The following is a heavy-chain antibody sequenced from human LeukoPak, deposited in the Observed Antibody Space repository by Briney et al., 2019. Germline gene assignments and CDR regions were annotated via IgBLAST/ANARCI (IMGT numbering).Heavy chain of an antibody. CDR3: ARGADILTGYYDWYFDL. CDR2: IYTSGNT. J-gene: IGHJ2*01. V-gene: IGHV4-4*07. CDR1: GGSISSYY. Sequence: SETLSLTCTVSGGSISSYYWSWIRQPAGKGLEWIGRIYTSGNTNYNPSLKSRVTMSVDTSKNQFSLKLSSVTAADTAVYYCARGADILTGYYDWYFDLWGRGTLVTVSS. D-gene: IGHD3-9*01.